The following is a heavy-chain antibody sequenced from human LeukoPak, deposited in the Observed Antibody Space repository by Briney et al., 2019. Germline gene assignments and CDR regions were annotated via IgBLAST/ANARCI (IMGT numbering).Heavy chain of an antibody. D-gene: IGHD1-26*01. CDR2: IKQDGSEK. CDR3: AKHPGDFTGIVNYYYMDV. Sequence: PGGSLRLSCGASGFIFSIYWMSWVRQAPGKGLEWVANIKQDGSEKYYVDSVKGRFTISRDNTKNTLFLQMNSLRAEDTAVYYCAKHPGDFTGIVNYYYMDVWGKGTTVTVSS. V-gene: IGHV3-7*01. CDR1: GFIFSIYW. J-gene: IGHJ6*03.